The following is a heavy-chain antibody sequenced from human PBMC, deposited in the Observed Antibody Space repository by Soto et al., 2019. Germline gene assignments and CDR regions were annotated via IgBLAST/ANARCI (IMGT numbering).Heavy chain of an antibody. CDR3: ASTLPWFGPNSYYYGMDV. CDR2: IDPSDSYT. CDR1: GYSFTSYW. Sequence: PGESLKISCKGSGYSFTSYWISWVRQMPGKGLEWIGRIDPSDSYTNYSPSFQGHVPISADKSISTAYLQWSSLKASDPAMYYCASTLPWFGPNSYYYGMDVWDKGTTVTVSS. D-gene: IGHD3-10*01. V-gene: IGHV5-10-1*01. J-gene: IGHJ6*04.